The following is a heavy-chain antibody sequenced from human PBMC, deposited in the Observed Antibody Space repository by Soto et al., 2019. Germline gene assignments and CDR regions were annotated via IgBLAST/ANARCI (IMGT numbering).Heavy chain of an antibody. CDR3: ARVEYTGGVFYPCDY. CDR1: GGSFSAYY. J-gene: IGHJ4*01. V-gene: IGHV4-59*01. Sequence: WETLSLTCPVSGGSFSAYYWSWIRQPPGEGLEWIGYIYHSVNTDYNPSLKSRVTISVDTSKNQFSLKLSPTIAADTAAYYCARVEYTGGVFYPCDYWGDGILVSVCS. CDR2: IYHSVNT. D-gene: IGHD2-8*02.